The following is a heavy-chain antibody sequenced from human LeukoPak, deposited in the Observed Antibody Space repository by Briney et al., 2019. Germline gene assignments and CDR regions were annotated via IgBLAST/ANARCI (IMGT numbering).Heavy chain of an antibody. CDR3: QSRFLEWLLDY. CDR1: GGSINSNNYF. CDR2: IYYSGST. Sequence: SETLSLTCTVSGGSINSNNYFWGWIRQPPGKGLERIGSIYYSGSTYYNPSLKSRVTISVDTSKNQFSLRLSSVTAADTAMYYCQSRFLEWLLDYWGQGTLVSVSS. J-gene: IGHJ4*02. V-gene: IGHV4-39*01. D-gene: IGHD3-3*01.